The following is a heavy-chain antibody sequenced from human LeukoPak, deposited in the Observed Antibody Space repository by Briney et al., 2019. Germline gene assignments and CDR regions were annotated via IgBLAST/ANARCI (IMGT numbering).Heavy chain of an antibody. CDR2: FDPEDGET. CDR1: GYTLTELS. V-gene: IGHV1-24*01. D-gene: IGHD3-10*01. Sequence: ASVKVSCKVSGYTLTELSMHWVRQAPGKGLEWMGGFDPEDGETIYAQKFQGRVTMTEDTSTDTAYMELSSLRSEDTAVYYCARVTMVRGVTRLGGAFDIWGQGTMVTVSS. J-gene: IGHJ3*02. CDR3: ARVTMVRGVTRLGGAFDI.